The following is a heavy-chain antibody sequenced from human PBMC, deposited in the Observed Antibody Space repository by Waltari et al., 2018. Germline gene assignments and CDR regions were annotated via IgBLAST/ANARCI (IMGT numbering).Heavy chain of an antibody. V-gene: IGHV4-34*01. J-gene: IGHJ6*04. D-gene: IGHD2-2*01. Sequence: QVQLQQWGAGLLKPSETLSLPCAVSGGSFRGYSWSWIRQPPGKGLEWIGEINHSGSTNYNPSLNSRVTISVDTSKNQFSLKLSSVTAADTAVYYCARLVVPAAYSGDVWGKGTTVTVSS. CDR1: GGSFRGYS. CDR2: INHSGST. CDR3: ARLVVPAAYSGDV.